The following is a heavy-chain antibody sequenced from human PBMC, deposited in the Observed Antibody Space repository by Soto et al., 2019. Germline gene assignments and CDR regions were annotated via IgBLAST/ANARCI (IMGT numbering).Heavy chain of an antibody. D-gene: IGHD2-2*01. Sequence: ASVKVSCKASGYLLTAYSMHWVRLAPGQGLGWMGTFNPSGGGTFYAQKFQGRVTMTGDTSTSTVYMELRSLRSDDTAVYYCARVVPGAEAWFGPWGQGTLVTVS. CDR2: FNPSGGGT. J-gene: IGHJ5*02. CDR1: GYLLTAYS. CDR3: ARVVPGAEAWFGP. V-gene: IGHV1-46*01.